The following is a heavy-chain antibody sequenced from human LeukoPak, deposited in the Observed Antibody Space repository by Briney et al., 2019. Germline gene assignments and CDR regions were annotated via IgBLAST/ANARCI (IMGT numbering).Heavy chain of an antibody. CDR2: IYTSGST. CDR1: GGSISSYY. V-gene: IGHV4-4*07. Sequence: PSETLSLTCTVSGGSISSYYWSWIRQPAGKGLEWIGRIYTSGSTNYNPSLKSRVTISVDESKNQFSLKLSSVTAADTAVYYCARDPIFGVALDYWGQGTLVTVSS. J-gene: IGHJ4*02. D-gene: IGHD3-3*01. CDR3: ARDPIFGVALDY.